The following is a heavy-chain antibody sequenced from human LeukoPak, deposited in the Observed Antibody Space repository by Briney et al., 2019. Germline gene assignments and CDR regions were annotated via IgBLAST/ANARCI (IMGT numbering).Heavy chain of an antibody. CDR1: GYSISSGYY. D-gene: IGHD6-13*01. Sequence: PSETLSLTCTVSGYSISSGYYWGWIRQPPGRGLEWIGSIYHSGSTYYNPSLKSRVTISVDTSKNQFSLKLSSVTAADTAVYYCARAPPNFSWYVYWGQGTLVTVSS. CDR3: ARAPPNFSWYVY. V-gene: IGHV4-38-2*02. CDR2: IYHSGST. J-gene: IGHJ4*02.